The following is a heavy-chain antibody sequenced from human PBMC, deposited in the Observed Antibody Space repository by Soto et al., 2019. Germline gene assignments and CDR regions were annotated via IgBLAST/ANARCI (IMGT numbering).Heavy chain of an antibody. V-gene: IGHV3-23*01. CDR2: IVGNGGAT. CDR3: ATDYYYDSGSF. J-gene: IGHJ4*02. Sequence: EVQLLESGGGLVQPGGSLRLSCAASGFTFSTFAMTWVRQAPGKGLEWGSGIVGNGGATFYADSVKGRFSISRDNSKNTLYLQMNNLRPEDTAVYYCATDYYYDSGSFWGQGTLVIVSS. CDR1: GFTFSTFA. D-gene: IGHD3-10*01.